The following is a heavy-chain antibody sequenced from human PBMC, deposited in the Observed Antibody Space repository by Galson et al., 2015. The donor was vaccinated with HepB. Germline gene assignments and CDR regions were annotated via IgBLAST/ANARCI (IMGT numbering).Heavy chain of an antibody. CDR2: IRGSGGST. J-gene: IGHJ4*02. CDR1: GFTFSSSA. V-gene: IGHV3-23*01. CDR3: AKIPTPQDILTGYYPFDY. D-gene: IGHD3-9*01. Sequence: SLRLSCAASGFTFSSSAMTWVRQAPRTALEWVSGIRGSGGSTYSADSVKGRFTISRDNSMNTLHLQMYSLRAEDTAVYYCAKIPTPQDILTGYYPFDYWGQGTLVTVSS.